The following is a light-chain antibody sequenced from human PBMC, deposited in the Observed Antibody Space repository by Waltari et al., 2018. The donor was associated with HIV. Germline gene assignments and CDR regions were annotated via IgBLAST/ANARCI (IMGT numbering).Light chain of an antibody. CDR2: ANS. CDR1: SSNIGSNFD. V-gene: IGLV1-40*01. J-gene: IGLJ1*01. CDR3: QSFDNSLNGYV. Sequence: QSVLTPPPSVSGAPGQRVTISCTGSSSNIGSNFDVHWYQLPPASAPKLLIFANSNRPSGVPDRFSASKSATSASLAISGLQPEDEAEYYCQSFDNSLNGYVFGTGTTVIVL.